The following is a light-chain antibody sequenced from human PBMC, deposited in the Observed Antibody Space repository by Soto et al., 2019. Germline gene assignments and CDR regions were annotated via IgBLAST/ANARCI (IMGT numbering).Light chain of an antibody. CDR2: AAS. CDR3: QQSYSTQFA. CDR1: QSITTY. J-gene: IGKJ3*01. Sequence: DIQMNQSPSSLSASVGDRVTITCRASQSITTYLHWYQKKPGKAPKLLIYAASSFQSGVPSRFSGRGSGTDFTLNISSLQHEDCATYYCQQSYSTQFAFGTGTKVDIK. V-gene: IGKV1-39*01.